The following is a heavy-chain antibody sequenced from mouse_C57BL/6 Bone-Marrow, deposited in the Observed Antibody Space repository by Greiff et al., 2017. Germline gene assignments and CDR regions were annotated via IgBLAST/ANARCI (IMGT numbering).Heavy chain of an antibody. CDR1: GYTFTSYW. CDR3: ARGGRFSNYLAWFAD. CDR2: IHPNSGST. J-gene: IGHJ3*01. D-gene: IGHD2-5*01. Sequence: QVQLQPPGAELVQPGASVQLSCKASGYTFTSYWMHWVKQRPGQGLEWLGMIHPNSGSTTYNEKFKSKATLTVDKSSSTAYMQLSSLTSEDSAVYYGARGGRFSNYLAWFADWGQGTLVTVSA. V-gene: IGHV1-64*01.